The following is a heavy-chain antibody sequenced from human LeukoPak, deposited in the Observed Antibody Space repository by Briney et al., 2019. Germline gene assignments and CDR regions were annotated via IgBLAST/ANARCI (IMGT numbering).Heavy chain of an antibody. D-gene: IGHD3-10*01. Sequence: PSETLSLTCTVSGGSISSYYWSWIRQPAGKGLEWIGRIYTSGSTNYNPSLKSRVTMSVDTSKNQFSLKLSSVTAADTAVYYCARDRSVMVRGVTRPYNWFDPWGQGTLVTVSS. J-gene: IGHJ5*02. CDR3: ARDRSVMVRGVTRPYNWFDP. CDR1: GGSISSYY. V-gene: IGHV4-4*07. CDR2: IYTSGST.